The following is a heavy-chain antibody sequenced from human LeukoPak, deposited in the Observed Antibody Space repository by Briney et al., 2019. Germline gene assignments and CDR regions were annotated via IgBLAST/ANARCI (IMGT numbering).Heavy chain of an antibody. D-gene: IGHD2-15*01. V-gene: IGHV1-2*02. Sequence: ASVKVSCKASGYTFTSYGISWVRQAPGQGLEWMGWINPNSGGTNYAQKFQGRVTMTRDTSISTAYMELSRLRSDDTAVYYCARAGKTYCSGGSCYPQYYYYGMDVWGQGTTVTVSS. CDR1: GYTFTSYG. CDR2: INPNSGGT. CDR3: ARAGKTYCSGGSCYPQYYYYGMDV. J-gene: IGHJ6*02.